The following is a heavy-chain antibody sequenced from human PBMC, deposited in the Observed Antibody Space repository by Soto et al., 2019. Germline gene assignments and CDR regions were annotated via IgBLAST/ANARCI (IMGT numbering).Heavy chain of an antibody. J-gene: IGHJ4*02. CDR2: INPNSCGT. CDR1: GYTFTGYY. D-gene: IGHD3-9*01. CDR3: ARGIAYYGILTGYWTNYVVDY. V-gene: IGHV1-2*02. Sequence: CAAVKVSRKASGYTFTGYYMHWVRQAPGQGLEGMGWINPNSCGTNYAQKLQGRVTTTRDTSISTAYMELSRLRSDGMAVYYCARGIAYYGILTGYWTNYVVDYWGQGTLVTVSS.